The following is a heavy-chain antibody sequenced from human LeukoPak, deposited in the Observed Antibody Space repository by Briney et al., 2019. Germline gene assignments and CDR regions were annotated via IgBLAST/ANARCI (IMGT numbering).Heavy chain of an antibody. CDR3: ARESSRRQAFDP. Sequence: SETLSLTCTVSGGSVSSGSYYWSWIRQPPGKGLVWIGYIYYSGSTNYNPSLKSRVTISVDTSKNQFSLKLSSVTAADTAMYYCARESSRRQAFDPWGQGTLVTVSS. J-gene: IGHJ5*02. V-gene: IGHV4-61*01. CDR2: IYYSGST. D-gene: IGHD6-13*01. CDR1: GGSVSSGSYY.